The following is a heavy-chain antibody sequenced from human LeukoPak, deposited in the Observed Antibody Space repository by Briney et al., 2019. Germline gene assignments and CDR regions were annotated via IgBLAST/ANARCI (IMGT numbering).Heavy chain of an antibody. CDR3: ARLARYSWSPISPLYYYYYMDV. Sequence: ASVKVSYKASGYTFTSYSMNWVRQAPGQGPEWMGIINPSDASTTYAQKFQGRVTMTRDMSTSTVYMELSSLRSEDTAVYYCARLARYSWSPISPLYYYYYMDVWGKGTTVTVSS. V-gene: IGHV1-46*01. CDR2: INPSDAST. J-gene: IGHJ6*03. D-gene: IGHD1-26*01. CDR1: GYTFTSYS.